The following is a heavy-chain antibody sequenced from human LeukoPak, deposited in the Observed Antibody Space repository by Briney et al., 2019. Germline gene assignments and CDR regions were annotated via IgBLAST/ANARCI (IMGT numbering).Heavy chain of an antibody. CDR2: ISGSGGST. D-gene: IGHD2-15*01. V-gene: IGHV3-23*01. J-gene: IGHJ4*02. CDR3: AKARAPYCSGGSCYRTCDY. CDR1: GFTFSSYA. Sequence: SGGSLRLSCAASGFTFSSYAMSWVRQAPGKGLEWVSAISGSGGSTYYADSVKGRFTISRDNSKNTLYLQMNSLRAEDTAVYYCAKARAPYCSGGSCYRTCDYWGQGTLVTVSS.